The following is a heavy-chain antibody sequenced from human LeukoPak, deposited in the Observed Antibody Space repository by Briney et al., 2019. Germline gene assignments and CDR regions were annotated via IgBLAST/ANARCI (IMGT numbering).Heavy chain of an antibody. CDR2: ISWNSGDI. CDR3: AKDMNRTGYSSGWYQREGDAFDI. Sequence: PGRSLRLSCAASGFTFDDYAMHWVRQAPGKGLEWVSGISWNSGDIGYADSVKGRFTISRDNAKNSLYLQMNSLRAEDTALYYCAKDMNRTGYSSGWYQREGDAFDIWGQGTMVTVSS. J-gene: IGHJ3*02. D-gene: IGHD6-19*01. CDR1: GFTFDDYA. V-gene: IGHV3-9*01.